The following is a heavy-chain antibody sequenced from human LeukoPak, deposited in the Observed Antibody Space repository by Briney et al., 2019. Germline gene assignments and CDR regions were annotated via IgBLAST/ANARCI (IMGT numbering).Heavy chain of an antibody. J-gene: IGHJ4*02. CDR2: IYSGGST. V-gene: IGHV3-66*01. CDR3: ARGGTTVTIRPFDY. D-gene: IGHD4-17*01. Sequence: GGSLRLSCAASGFTVSSNYMSWVRQAPGKGLEWVSVIYSGGSTYYADSVKGRFTISRDNSKNTLYLQMNSLRPEDTAVYYCARGGTTVTIRPFDYWGQGTLVTVSS. CDR1: GFTVSSNY.